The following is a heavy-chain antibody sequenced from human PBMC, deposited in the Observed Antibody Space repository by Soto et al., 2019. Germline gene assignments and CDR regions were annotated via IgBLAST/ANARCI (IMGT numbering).Heavy chain of an antibody. V-gene: IGHV3-23*01. CDR1: GFTFSSYA. D-gene: IGHD6-19*01. Sequence: GGSLRLSCAASGFTFSSYAMSWVRQAPGKGLEWVSAISGSGGSTYYADSVKCRFTISRDNSKNTLYLQMNSLRAEDTAVYYCANDPRIAVAGTEVRYWGQGTLVTVSS. CDR3: ANDPRIAVAGTEVRY. CDR2: ISGSGGST. J-gene: IGHJ4*02.